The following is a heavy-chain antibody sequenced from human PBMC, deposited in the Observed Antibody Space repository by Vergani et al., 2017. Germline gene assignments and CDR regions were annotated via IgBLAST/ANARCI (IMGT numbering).Heavy chain of an antibody. Sequence: QVQLQESGPGLVKPSATLSLTCTVSNYSISRGYFWGWIRRPPGKGLEWIASFHHTGMTYNNPSLKSRVTISVDTSKNLISLKLNSVTAADTAHYYCAGHGGSGNCYHLFDSWGQGTLVTVSS. V-gene: IGHV4-38-2*02. CDR2: FHHTGMT. D-gene: IGHD3-10*01. J-gene: IGHJ4*02. CDR3: AGHGGSGNCYHLFDS. CDR1: NYSISRGYF.